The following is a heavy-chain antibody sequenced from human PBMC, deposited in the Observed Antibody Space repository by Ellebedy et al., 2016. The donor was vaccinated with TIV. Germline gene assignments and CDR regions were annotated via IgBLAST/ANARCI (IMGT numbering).Heavy chain of an antibody. CDR2: IYPGDSDT. CDR1: GYSFTSYW. J-gene: IGHJ4*02. D-gene: IGHD3-22*01. V-gene: IGHV5-51*01. CDR3: ARHGHDSSGYTVGIDY. Sequence: GESLKISXKGSGYSFTSYWIGWVRQMPGKGLEWMGIIYPGDSDTRYSPSFQGQVTISADKSISTAYLQWSSLKASDTAMYCCARHGHDSSGYTVGIDYWGQGTLVTVSS.